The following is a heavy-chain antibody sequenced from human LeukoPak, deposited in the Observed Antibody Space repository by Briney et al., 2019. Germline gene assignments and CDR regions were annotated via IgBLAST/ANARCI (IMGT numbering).Heavy chain of an antibody. V-gene: IGHV4-59*01. CDR2: IYYSGST. CDR1: GGSISSYY. CDR3: ARRDSSGYAYYVY. D-gene: IGHD3-22*01. J-gene: IGHJ4*02. Sequence: SETLSLTCTVSGGSISSYYWSWVRQPPGKGLEWIGDIYYSGSTNYNPSLKSRVTISVDTSKNQFSLKLSSVTAADTAVYYCARRDSSGYAYYVYWGQGTLVTVSS.